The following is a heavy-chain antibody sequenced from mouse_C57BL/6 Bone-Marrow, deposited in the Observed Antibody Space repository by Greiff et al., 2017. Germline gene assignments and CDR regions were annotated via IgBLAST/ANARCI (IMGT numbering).Heavy chain of an antibody. CDR1: GFTFSDYG. D-gene: IGHD1-1*01. Sequence: DVMLVESGGGLVKPGGSLKLSCAASGFTFSDYGMHWVRQAPEKGLEWVAYISSGSSTIYYADTVKGRFTISRDNAKNTLSLQMTSLRSEDTAMYYCARRYYGSREYYFDYWGQGTTLTVSS. J-gene: IGHJ2*01. V-gene: IGHV5-17*01. CDR3: ARRYYGSREYYFDY. CDR2: ISSGSSTI.